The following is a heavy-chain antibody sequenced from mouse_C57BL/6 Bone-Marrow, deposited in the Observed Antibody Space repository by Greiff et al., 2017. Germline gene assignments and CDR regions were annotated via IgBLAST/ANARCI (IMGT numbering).Heavy chain of an antibody. Sequence: QVQLQQPGAELVRPGSSVKLSCKASGYTFTSYWMHWVKQRPIQGLEWIGNIDPSDSETHYNQKFKDKATLTVDKSSSTAYMQLSSLTSEDSAVYYCARWDGYDRAWFAYWGQGTLVTVSA. CDR2: IDPSDSET. CDR3: ARWDGYDRAWFAY. V-gene: IGHV1-52*01. J-gene: IGHJ3*01. D-gene: IGHD2-2*01. CDR1: GYTFTSYW.